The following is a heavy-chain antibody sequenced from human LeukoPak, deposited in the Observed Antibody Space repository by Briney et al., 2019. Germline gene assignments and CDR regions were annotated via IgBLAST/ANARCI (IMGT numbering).Heavy chain of an antibody. V-gene: IGHV4-39*07. CDR3: ARDGPVDRIAVAGIWFDP. CDR2: IYYSGST. Sequence: SETLSLTCTVSGGSISSSSYYWGWLRQPPGKGLEWLGSIYYSGSTYYNPSLKSRVTISVDTSKNQFSLKLSSVTAADTAVYYCARDGPVDRIAVAGIWFDPWGQGTLVTVSS. D-gene: IGHD6-19*01. CDR1: GGSISSSSYY. J-gene: IGHJ5*02.